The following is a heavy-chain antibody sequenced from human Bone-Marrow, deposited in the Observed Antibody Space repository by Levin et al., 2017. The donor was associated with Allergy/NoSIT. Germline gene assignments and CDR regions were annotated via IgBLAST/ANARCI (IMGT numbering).Heavy chain of an antibody. CDR3: ARGESLLWFGTYYDYGMDV. Sequence: SQTLSLTCAISGDSVSSNSAAWNWIRQSPSRGLEWLGRTYYRSKWYNDYAVSVKSRITINPDTSKNQFSLQLNSVTPEDTAVYYCARGESLLWFGTYYDYGMDVWGQGTTVTVSS. CDR1: GDSVSSNSAA. CDR2: TYYRSKWYN. D-gene: IGHD3-10*01. V-gene: IGHV6-1*01. J-gene: IGHJ6*02.